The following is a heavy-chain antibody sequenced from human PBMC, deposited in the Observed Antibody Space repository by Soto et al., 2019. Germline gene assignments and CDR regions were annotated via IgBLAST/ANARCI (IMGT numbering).Heavy chain of an antibody. CDR1: GGSLSPHH. Sequence: SETLSLTCTVYGGSLSPHHWSGIRQPPGKGLEWIGEISHSGNTNYNPSLKSRVTMSLDTSKNQFFLNLNSVTAADTAVYYCTKNNWFDPWGQGTLVTAPQ. J-gene: IGHJ5*02. V-gene: IGHV4-34*01. CDR3: TKNNWFDP. CDR2: ISHSGNT.